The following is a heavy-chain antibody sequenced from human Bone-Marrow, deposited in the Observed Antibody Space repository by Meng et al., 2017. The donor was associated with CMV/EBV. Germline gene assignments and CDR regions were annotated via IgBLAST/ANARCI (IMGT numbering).Heavy chain of an antibody. CDR1: GFTFSDYY. J-gene: IGHJ4*02. Sequence: GESLKISCAASGFTFSDYYMSWIRQAPGKGLEWVSYISSSGSTIYYADSVKGRFTISRDNAKNSLYLQMNSLRAEDTAVYYCARDLGYSGYDFGYWGQGTLVTVSS. D-gene: IGHD5-12*01. CDR3: ARDLGYSGYDFGY. V-gene: IGHV3-11*04. CDR2: ISSSGSTI.